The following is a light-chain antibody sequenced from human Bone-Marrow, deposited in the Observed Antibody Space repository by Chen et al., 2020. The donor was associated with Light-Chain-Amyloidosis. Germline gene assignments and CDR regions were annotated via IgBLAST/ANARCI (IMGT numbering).Light chain of an antibody. CDR2: LGS. CDR1: PSLLHSNGYNY. V-gene: IGKV2-28*01. CDR3: MQALHTPYT. J-gene: IGKJ2*01. Sequence: DIVMTQSPLSLPVTPGEPASISCRSSPSLLHSNGYNYLDWYLPKPGQSPQLLIYLGSNRASGVPDRFSGSGSGTDFTLRISRVEDEDVGVYYCMQALHTPYTFGQGTKLEIK.